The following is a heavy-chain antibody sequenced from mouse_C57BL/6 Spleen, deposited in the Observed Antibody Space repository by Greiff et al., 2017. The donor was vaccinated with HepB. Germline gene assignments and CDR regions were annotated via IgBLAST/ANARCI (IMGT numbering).Heavy chain of an antibody. CDR3: ARNYDYERAMDY. D-gene: IGHD2-4*01. V-gene: IGHV5-17*01. J-gene: IGHJ4*01. CDR1: GFTFSDYG. Sequence: EVKLVESGGGLVKPGGSLKLSCAASGFTFSDYGMHWVRQAPEKGLEWVAYISSGSSTIYYADTVKGRFTISRDNAKNTLFLQMTSLRSEDTAMYYCARNYDYERAMDYWGQGTSVTVSS. CDR2: ISSGSSTI.